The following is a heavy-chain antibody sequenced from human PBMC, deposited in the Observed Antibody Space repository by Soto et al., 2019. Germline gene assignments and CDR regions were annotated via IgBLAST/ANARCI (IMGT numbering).Heavy chain of an antibody. CDR1: GYTFSNYW. D-gene: IGHD3-10*01. Sequence: GESLKISCKASGYTFSNYWINWVRQMPGKGLEWMGKIDHSDSYTNYSPSVQGHVTISADNSISTVYLQWSSLKASDTAIYYCARGVGYTYGPAVYWGQGTLVTVSS. CDR3: ARGVGYTYGPAVY. V-gene: IGHV5-10-1*01. CDR2: IDHSDSYT. J-gene: IGHJ4*02.